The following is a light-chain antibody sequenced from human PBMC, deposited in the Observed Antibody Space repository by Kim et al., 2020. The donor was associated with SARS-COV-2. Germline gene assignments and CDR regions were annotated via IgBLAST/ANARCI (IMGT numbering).Light chain of an antibody. CDR2: SNN. CDR1: STNIGGNT. Sequence: QSVLTQSPSASGTPGQRVAISCSGSSTNIGGNTVNWYQQLPGTAPKLLIYSNNQRPSGVPDRFSASKSGTSASLAISGLQSEDEADYYCAAWDDSLKGYGFGTGTKVTLL. V-gene: IGLV1-44*01. CDR3: AAWDDSLKGYG. J-gene: IGLJ1*01.